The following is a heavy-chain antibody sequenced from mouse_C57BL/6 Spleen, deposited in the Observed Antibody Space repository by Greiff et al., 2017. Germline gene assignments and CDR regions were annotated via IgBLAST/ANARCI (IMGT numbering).Heavy chain of an antibody. CDR1: GYTFTSYW. D-gene: IGHD2-2*01. Sequence: QVQLQQPGAELVKPGASVKLSCKASGYTFTSYWMQWVKQRPGQGLEWIGEIDPSDSYTNYNQKFKGKATLTVDTSSSTAYMQLSSLTSEDSAVYYCARGGGYDPWCDYWGQGTLVTVSA. CDR2: IDPSDSYT. CDR3: ARGGGYDPWCDY. J-gene: IGHJ3*01. V-gene: IGHV1-50*01.